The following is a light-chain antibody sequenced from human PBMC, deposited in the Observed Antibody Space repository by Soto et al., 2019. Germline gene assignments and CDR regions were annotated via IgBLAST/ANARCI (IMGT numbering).Light chain of an antibody. CDR3: SSYTTSSTWV. V-gene: IGLV2-14*01. CDR2: EVS. CDR1: SSDVGGYNY. J-gene: IGLJ3*02. Sequence: QSALTQPASVSWSPGQSITISCTGTSSDVGGYNYVSWFQQYSGKAPKLMIYEVSNRPSGVSIRFSGSKSGNTASLTISGPQAEDEADYYCSSYTTSSTWVFGGGTKLTVL.